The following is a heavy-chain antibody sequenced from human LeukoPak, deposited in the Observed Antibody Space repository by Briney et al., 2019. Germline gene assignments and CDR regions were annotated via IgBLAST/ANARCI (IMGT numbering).Heavy chain of an antibody. D-gene: IGHD3-3*01. V-gene: IGHV4-39*07. CDR2: IYYSGST. CDR1: GGSISSSSYY. CDR3: AREGMYYDFWSGYYKYFDY. Sequence: SETLSLTCTVSGGSISSSSYYWGWIHQPPGKGLEWIGSIYYSGSTYYNPSLKSRVTISVDTSKNQFSLKLSSVTAADTAVYYCAREGMYYDFWSGYYKYFDYWGQGTLVTVSS. J-gene: IGHJ4*02.